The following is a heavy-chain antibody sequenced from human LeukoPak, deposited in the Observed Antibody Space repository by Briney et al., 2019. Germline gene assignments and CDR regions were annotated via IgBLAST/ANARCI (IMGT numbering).Heavy chain of an antibody. CDR3: VKDQQLLPPYYYGMDG. D-gene: IGHD6-13*01. CDR1: GFTFNSYG. CDR2: TSYDGSKK. J-gene: IGHJ6*02. Sequence: GGSLRLSCAASGFTFNSYGMHWVRQAPGKGLEWVAVTSYDGSKKDYADSVKGRFTISRDNSKNAVYLQMNSLRAEDTAVYYCVKDQQLLPPYYYGMDGWGQGATVTVTS. V-gene: IGHV3-30*18.